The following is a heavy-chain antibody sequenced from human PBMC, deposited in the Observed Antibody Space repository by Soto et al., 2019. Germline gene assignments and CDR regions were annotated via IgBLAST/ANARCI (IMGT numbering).Heavy chain of an antibody. CDR1: GYSISSGYY. CDR3: ARDSPSVVITKPFDY. Sequence: SETLSLTCAVSGYSISSGYYWGCIRQPPGKGLEWIGIIYHSGSTYYNPSLKSRVTISVDTSKNQFSLKLSSVTAADTAVYYCARDSPSVVITKPFDYWGQGTLVTVSS. V-gene: IGHV4-38-2*02. D-gene: IGHD3-22*01. J-gene: IGHJ4*02. CDR2: IYHSGST.